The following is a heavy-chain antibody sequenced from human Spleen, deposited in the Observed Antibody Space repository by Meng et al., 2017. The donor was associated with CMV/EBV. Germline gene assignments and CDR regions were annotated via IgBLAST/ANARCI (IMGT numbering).Heavy chain of an antibody. D-gene: IGHD6-13*01. J-gene: IGHJ4*02. CDR3: ARAAPHSSSWYTYLDY. V-gene: IGHV1-69*05. Sequence: SGGPFSSYAISWVRQAPGQGLEWMGGIISIFGTANYAQKFQGRVTITTDESTSTAYMELSSLRSEDTAVYYCARAAPHSSSWYTYLDYWGQGTLVTVSS. CDR2: IISIFGTA. CDR1: GGPFSSYA.